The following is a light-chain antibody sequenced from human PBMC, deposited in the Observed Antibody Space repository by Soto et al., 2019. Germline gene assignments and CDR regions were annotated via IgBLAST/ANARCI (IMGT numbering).Light chain of an antibody. CDR3: QHYNSYSEA. CDR1: QTISSW. V-gene: IGKV1-5*03. Sequence: DIQMTQSPSTLSGSVGDRVTITCRASQTISSWLAWYQQKPGKAPKLLIYKASTLKSGVPSRFSGSGSGTEFTLTISILQPDDFATYYGQHYNSYSEAFAQGTRWIS. J-gene: IGKJ1*01. CDR2: KAS.